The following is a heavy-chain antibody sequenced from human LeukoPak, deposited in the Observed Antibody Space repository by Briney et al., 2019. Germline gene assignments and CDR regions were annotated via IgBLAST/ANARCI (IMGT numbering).Heavy chain of an antibody. Sequence: SETLSLTCTVSGGSISSSSYYWGWIRQPPGKGLEWIGSIYYSGSTYYNPSLKSRVTISVDTSKNQFSLKLSSVTAADTAVYYCARDTVVRGVIITAEYWGQGTLVTVSS. CDR3: ARDTVVRGVIITAEY. CDR2: IYYSGST. D-gene: IGHD3-10*01. V-gene: IGHV4-39*07. J-gene: IGHJ4*02. CDR1: GGSISSSSYY.